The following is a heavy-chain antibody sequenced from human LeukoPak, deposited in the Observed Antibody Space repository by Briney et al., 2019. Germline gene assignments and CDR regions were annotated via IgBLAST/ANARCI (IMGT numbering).Heavy chain of an antibody. CDR2: INHSGST. V-gene: IGHV4-34*01. J-gene: IGHJ1*01. CDR1: GGSFSGYY. D-gene: IGHD6-13*01. Sequence: SETLSLTCAVYGGSFSGYYWSWIRQPPGKGLEWIGEINHSGSTNYNPSLKSRVTISVDTSKNQFSLKLSSVTAADTAVYYCASPPYSSSWGAEYFQHWGQGTLVTVSS. CDR3: ASPPYSSSWGAEYFQH.